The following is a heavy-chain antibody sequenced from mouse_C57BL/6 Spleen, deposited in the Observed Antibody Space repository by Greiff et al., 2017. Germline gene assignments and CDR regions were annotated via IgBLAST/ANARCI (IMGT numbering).Heavy chain of an antibody. CDR1: GYTFTSYW. CDR2: IYPGSGST. D-gene: IGHD1-1*01. Sequence: VKLQQPGAELVKPGASVKMSCKASGYTFTSYWITWVKQRPGQGLEWIGDIYPGSGSTNYNEKFKSKATLTVDTSSSTAYMQLSSLTSEDSAVYYCARSYYGSSSWFAYWGQGTLVTVSA. V-gene: IGHV1-55*01. J-gene: IGHJ3*01. CDR3: ARSYYGSSSWFAY.